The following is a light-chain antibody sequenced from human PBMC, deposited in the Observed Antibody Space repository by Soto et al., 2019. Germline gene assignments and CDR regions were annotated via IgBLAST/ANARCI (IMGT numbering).Light chain of an antibody. V-gene: IGLV1-44*01. CDR3: AAWDDSRNAHVV. J-gene: IGLJ2*01. CDR2: SNN. CDR1: SSNIGSNT. Sequence: QAVVTQPPSASGTPGQRVTISCSGSSSNIGSNTVNWYQQLPGTAPKLLIYSNNQRPSGVPDRFSGSKSGTSASLAISGLQSEDEADYYCAAWDDSRNAHVVFGGGTQLTVL.